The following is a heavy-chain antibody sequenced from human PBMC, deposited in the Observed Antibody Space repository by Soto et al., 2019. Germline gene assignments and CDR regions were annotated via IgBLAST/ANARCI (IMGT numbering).Heavy chain of an antibody. J-gene: IGHJ4*02. CDR2: IYYSGST. CDR3: ARGYCSGGSCYRY. D-gene: IGHD2-15*01. CDR1: GGSISSSSYY. V-gene: IGHV4-39*01. Sequence: PSETLSLTCTVSGGSISSSSYYWGWILQPPGKGLEWIGSIYYSGSTYYNPSLKSRVTISVDTSKNQFSLKLSSVTAADTAVYYCARGYCSGGSCYRYWGKGYKVTVSA.